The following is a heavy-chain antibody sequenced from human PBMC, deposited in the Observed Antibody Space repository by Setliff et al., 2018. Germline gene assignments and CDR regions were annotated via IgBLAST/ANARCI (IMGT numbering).Heavy chain of an antibody. CDR3: ARVAGRGRYWYFDL. J-gene: IGHJ2*01. Sequence: GGSLRLSCVASGFTFSFHSLNWVRQAPGKGLEWVSSISSSSSYINYADSVKGRFTISRDNAKNSLYLRMNSLRAEDTAVYYCARVAGRGRYWYFDLWGRGTLVTVSS. CDR2: ISSSSSYI. V-gene: IGHV3-21*01. CDR1: GFTFSFHS.